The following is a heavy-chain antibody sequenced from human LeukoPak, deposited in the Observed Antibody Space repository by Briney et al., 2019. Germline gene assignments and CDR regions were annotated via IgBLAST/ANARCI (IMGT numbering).Heavy chain of an antibody. Sequence: SETLSLTCAVYGGSFSGYYWSWIRQPPGKGLEWIGEINHSGSTNYNPSLKSRVTISVDTSKNQFSLKLSSVTAADTAVYYCARDMKGSYYDRLPGRYYYYYYMDVWGKGTTVTVSS. V-gene: IGHV4-34*01. CDR2: INHSGST. D-gene: IGHD1-26*01. CDR3: ARDMKGSYYDRLPGRYYYYYYMDV. CDR1: GGSFSGYY. J-gene: IGHJ6*03.